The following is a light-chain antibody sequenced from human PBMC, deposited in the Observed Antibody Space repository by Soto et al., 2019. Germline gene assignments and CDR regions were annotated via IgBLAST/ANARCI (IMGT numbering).Light chain of an antibody. J-gene: IGKJ1*01. CDR2: DAS. Sequence: DIQMTQSPSTLSASVGDRVTITCRATQSVGSWLAWYQQKPGKAPKLLIYDASSLQSGVPSRFSGSGSGTELTLTISGLQPDDFATYYCQQYNNYSNNFGQGTKVDIK. CDR1: QSVGSW. CDR3: QQYNNYSNN. V-gene: IGKV1-5*01.